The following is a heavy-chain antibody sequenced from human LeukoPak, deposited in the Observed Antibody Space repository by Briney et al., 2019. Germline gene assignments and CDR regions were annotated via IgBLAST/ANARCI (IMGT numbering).Heavy chain of an antibody. V-gene: IGHV3-23*01. CDR1: GFTFSNYA. D-gene: IGHD6-19*01. CDR3: VKGPRPDITVAHTVEN. J-gene: IGHJ4*02. CDR2: ISSRGDST. Sequence: GGSLMLSCAASGFTFSNYAMSWVRQAPERGLEWVSTISSRGDSTYDADSVKGRFTISRDNSKNSLYLQMNNVRVEDTAVYYCVKGPRPDITVAHTVENWGQGTLVTVSS.